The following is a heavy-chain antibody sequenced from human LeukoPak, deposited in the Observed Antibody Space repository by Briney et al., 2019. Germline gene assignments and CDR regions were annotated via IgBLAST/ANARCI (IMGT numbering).Heavy chain of an antibody. J-gene: IGHJ4*02. D-gene: IGHD5-24*01. V-gene: IGHV3-30-3*01. CDR1: GFTFSSYA. Sequence: GGSLRLSCAASGFTFSSYAMHWVRQAPGKGLEWVAVISYDGSNKYYADSVKGRFTISRDNSKNTLYLQMNSLRAEDTAVYYCARFGQRWLQLSLDYWGQGTLVTVSS. CDR3: ARFGQRWLQLSLDY. CDR2: ISYDGSNK.